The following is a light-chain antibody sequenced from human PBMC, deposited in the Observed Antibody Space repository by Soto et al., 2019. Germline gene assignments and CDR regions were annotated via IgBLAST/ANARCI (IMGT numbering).Light chain of an antibody. CDR2: DTS. CDR3: QQYGTSPRT. CDR1: QSVSSSY. J-gene: IGKJ1*01. Sequence: EIVLTQSPGTLSLSPGERATLSCRASQSVSSSYLAWYQQKPGQAPRLLIFDTSIRATGIPDRFSGSGSGTDFTLTISRLEPEDFAVYYCQQYGTSPRTFGQGTKVEI. V-gene: IGKV3-20*01.